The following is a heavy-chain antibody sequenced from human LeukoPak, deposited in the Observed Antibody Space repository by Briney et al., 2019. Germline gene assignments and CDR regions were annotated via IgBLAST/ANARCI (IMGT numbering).Heavy chain of an antibody. CDR1: GGSFSGDY. V-gene: IGHV4-34*01. J-gene: IGHJ6*02. CDR3: ARGPGGGSYPPTYYYYGMDV. Sequence: PSQTLSLTCAVYGGSFSGDYWSWIRQPPGKGLEWIGEINHSGSTNYNPYLKSRVTISVDTSKNQFSLKLSSVTAADTAVYYCARGPGGGSYPPTYYYYGMDVWGQGTTVTVSS. CDR2: INHSGST. D-gene: IGHD3-16*01.